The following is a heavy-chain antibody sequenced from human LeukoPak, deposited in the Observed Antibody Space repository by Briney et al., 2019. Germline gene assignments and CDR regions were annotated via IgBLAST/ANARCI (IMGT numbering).Heavy chain of an antibody. CDR3: ARSVPPPDRYFGY. V-gene: IGHV3-53*01. D-gene: IGHD2-2*01. J-gene: IGHJ4*02. CDR1: GFTFSSYA. CDR2: IYSGGST. Sequence: GGSLRLSCAASGFTFSSYAMSWVRQAPGKGLEWVSVIYSGGSTYYADSVKGRFTISRDNSKNTLYLQMNSLRAEDTAVYYCARSVPPPDRYFGYWGQGTLVTVSS.